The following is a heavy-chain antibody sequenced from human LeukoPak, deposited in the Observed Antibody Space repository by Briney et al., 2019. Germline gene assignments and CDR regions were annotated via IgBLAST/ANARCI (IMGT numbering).Heavy chain of an antibody. J-gene: IGHJ6*02. D-gene: IGHD3-3*01. V-gene: IGHV3-7*01. Sequence: PGGSLRLSCAASGFTFSSYLMSWVRPAPGKGLEWVSNIKQGGGEKYYADSVKGRFTISRDNAKNSLYLQMNSLRAEDTAVYYWGRDQSSPRAIQRFLEWCSFRQCYGMDVWGQGTTVTVSS. CDR2: IKQGGGEK. CDR3: GRDQSSPRAIQRFLEWCSFRQCYGMDV. CDR1: GFTFSSYL.